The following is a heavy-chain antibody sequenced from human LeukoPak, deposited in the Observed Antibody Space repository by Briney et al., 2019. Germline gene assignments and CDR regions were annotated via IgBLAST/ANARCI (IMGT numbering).Heavy chain of an antibody. D-gene: IGHD4-11*01. Sequence: PSETLSLTCTISGASIDSYYWSWIRQPPGKGLEWIGYIYYSGTTNYNPSLKGRVTISVDTSKNQFSLKLSSVTAADTAVYYCARVRLTTDAFDIWGQGTMVTVSS. CDR3: ARVRLTTDAFDI. J-gene: IGHJ3*02. CDR2: IYYSGTT. CDR1: GASIDSYY. V-gene: IGHV4-59*12.